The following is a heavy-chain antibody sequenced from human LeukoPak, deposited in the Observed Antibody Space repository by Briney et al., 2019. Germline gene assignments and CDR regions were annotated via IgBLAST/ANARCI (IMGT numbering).Heavy chain of an antibody. Sequence: PGGSLRLSCAASGFTFSSYGMSWVRQAPGKGLEWVSGINWNGGSTGYADSVKGRFTISRDNAKNSLYLQMNSLRAEDTALYYCARGGTTGYYFDYWGQGTLVTVSS. CDR1: GFTFSSYG. J-gene: IGHJ4*02. V-gene: IGHV3-20*04. CDR3: ARGGTTGYYFDY. D-gene: IGHD4-17*01. CDR2: INWNGGST.